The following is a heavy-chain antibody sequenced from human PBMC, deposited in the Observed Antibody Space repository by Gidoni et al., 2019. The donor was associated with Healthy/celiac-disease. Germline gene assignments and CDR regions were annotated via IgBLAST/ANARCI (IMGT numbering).Heavy chain of an antibody. J-gene: IGHJ4*02. D-gene: IGHD3-22*01. CDR2: ISGSCGST. Sequence: EVQLLESGGGLVQPGGSVRLPCAAAGLTFRSYARRWVRQAPGKGLEWVSAISGSCGSTYYADSVTGRFTISRDNSKITLYLQMNSLRAEDTAVYCCAKIYDSSGYSHGPFDYWGQGTLVTVSS. V-gene: IGHV3-23*01. CDR3: AKIYDSSGYSHGPFDY. CDR1: GLTFRSYA.